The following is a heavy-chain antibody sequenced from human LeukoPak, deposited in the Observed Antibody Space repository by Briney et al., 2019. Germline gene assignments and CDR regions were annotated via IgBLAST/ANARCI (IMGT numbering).Heavy chain of an antibody. CDR1: GFIFTNAW. Sequence: PGGSLRLSCATSGFIFTNAWMKWVRQAPGKGLEWVGRIKSKTDGGTIDYAAPVKGRFTISRDDSKNTLYLRTDNLKTEDTAIYYCSTPSFWGQGTLVTVSS. J-gene: IGHJ4*02. V-gene: IGHV3-15*07. CDR3: STPSF. CDR2: IKSKTDGGTI.